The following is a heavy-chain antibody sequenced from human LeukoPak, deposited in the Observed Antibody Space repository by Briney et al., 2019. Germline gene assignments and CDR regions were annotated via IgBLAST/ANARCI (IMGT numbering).Heavy chain of an antibody. D-gene: IGHD3-9*01. CDR3: ARDHGSHYDILTGYSEIYYYGMDV. CDR2: IYYSGST. V-gene: IGHV4-59*01. Sequence: KSSETLSLTCTVSGGSISSYYWSWIRQPPGKGLEWIGYIYYSGSTNYNPSLKSRVTISVDTSKNQFSLKLSSVTAADTAVYYCARDHGSHYDILTGYSEIYYYGMDVWGQGTTVTVSS. CDR1: GGSISSYY. J-gene: IGHJ6*02.